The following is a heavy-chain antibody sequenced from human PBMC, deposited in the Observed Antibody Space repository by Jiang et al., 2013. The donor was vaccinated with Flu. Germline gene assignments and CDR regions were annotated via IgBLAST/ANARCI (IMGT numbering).Heavy chain of an antibody. V-gene: IGHV3-9*01. J-gene: IGHJ6*02. CDR3: VRDIAGATEYGMDV. D-gene: IGHD2-15*01. Sequence: VQLVESGGGLVQPGRSLRLSCAASGFTFDDYAMHWVRQAPGQGLEWVSGISRSGRSIGYGDSVKGRFTISRDNARNALNLQMNSLRAEDTALYYCVRDIAGATEYGMDVWGQGTAVTVSS. CDR1: GFTFDDYA. CDR2: ISRSGRSI.